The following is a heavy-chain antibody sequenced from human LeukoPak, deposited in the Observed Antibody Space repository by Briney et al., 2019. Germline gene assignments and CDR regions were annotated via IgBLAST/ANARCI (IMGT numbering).Heavy chain of an antibody. CDR1: GFTFSSYG. J-gene: IGHJ4*02. CDR3: AKDHVEPGSSGYRECYFDY. V-gene: IGHV3-30*02. D-gene: IGHD3-22*01. Sequence: GGSLRLSCAASGFTFSSYGMHWVRQAPGKGLEWVAFIRYDGSNKYYADSVKGRFTISRDNSKNTLYLQMNSLRAEDTAVYYCAKDHVEPGSSGYRECYFDYWGQGTLVTVSS. CDR2: IRYDGSNK.